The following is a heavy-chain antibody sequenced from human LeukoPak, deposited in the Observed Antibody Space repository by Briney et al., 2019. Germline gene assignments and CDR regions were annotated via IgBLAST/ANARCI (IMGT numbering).Heavy chain of an antibody. CDR2: ISPNNGNT. V-gene: IGHV1-18*01. CDR1: GYTFRSYD. CDR3: ARDGDSSGWHVADY. J-gene: IGHJ4*02. Sequence: GASVKVSCKASGYTFRSYDITWVRQAPGQGLEWMGWISPNNGNTNYAQKFQGRVTMTTDTPTSTAYMEMRRLRSDDTAVYYWARDGDSSGWHVADYWGQGTLVTVSS. D-gene: IGHD6-19*01.